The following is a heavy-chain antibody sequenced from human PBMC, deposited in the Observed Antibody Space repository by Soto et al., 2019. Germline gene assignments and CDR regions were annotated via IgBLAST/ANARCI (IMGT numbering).Heavy chain of an antibody. CDR2: INPNSGGT. V-gene: IGHV1-2*04. CDR3: ARQGQPRGDAFDI. CDR1: GYTFTGYY. J-gene: IGHJ3*02. Sequence: ASVKVSCKASGYTFTGYYMHWVRQAPGQGLEWMGWINPNSGGTNYAQKFQGWVTMTRDTSISTAYMELRRLRSDDTAVYYCARQGQPRGDAFDIWGQGTMVTVSS. D-gene: IGHD3-10*01.